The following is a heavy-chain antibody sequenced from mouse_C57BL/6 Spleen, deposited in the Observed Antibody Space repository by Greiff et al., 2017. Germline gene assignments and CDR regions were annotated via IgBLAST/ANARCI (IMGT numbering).Heavy chain of an antibody. CDR2: ISNGGGST. Sequence: DVMLVESGGGLVQPGGSLKLSCAASGFTFSDYYMYWVRQTPEKRLEWVAYISNGGGSTYYPDTVKGRFTISRDNAKNTLYLQMSRLKSEDTAMYYCARRHYGSSYGYYFDYWGQGTTLTVSS. D-gene: IGHD1-1*01. CDR3: ARRHYGSSYGYYFDY. J-gene: IGHJ2*01. V-gene: IGHV5-12*01. CDR1: GFTFSDYY.